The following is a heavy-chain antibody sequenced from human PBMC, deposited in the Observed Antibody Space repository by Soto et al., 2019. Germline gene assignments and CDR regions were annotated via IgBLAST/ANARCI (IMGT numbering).Heavy chain of an antibody. V-gene: IGHV3-23*01. CDR2: ISGSGGST. CDR3: AASHDYGGNSGGYFDY. CDR1: GFTFSSYA. J-gene: IGHJ4*02. D-gene: IGHD4-17*01. Sequence: GGSLRLSCAASGFTFSSYAMSWVRQAPGKGLEWVSAISGSGGSTYYADSVKGRFTSSRDNSKNTLYLQMNSLRAEDTAVYYCAASHDYGGNSGGYFDYWGQGTLVTVSS.